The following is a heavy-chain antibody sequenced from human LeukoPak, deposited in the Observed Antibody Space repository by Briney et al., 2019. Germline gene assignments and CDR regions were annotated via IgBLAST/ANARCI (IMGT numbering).Heavy chain of an antibody. J-gene: IGHJ3*02. CDR1: GFTFSSYS. CDR3: ARGYCSGGSCYLIRYAFDI. D-gene: IGHD2-15*01. V-gene: IGHV3-21*01. CDR2: ISSSSKYI. Sequence: PGGSLRLSCAASGFTFSSYSMNWVRQAPGKGLEWVSSISSSSKYIYYADSVKGRFTISRDNAKNSLYLQMNSLRAEDTAVYYCARGYCSGGSCYLIRYAFDIWGQGTMVTVSS.